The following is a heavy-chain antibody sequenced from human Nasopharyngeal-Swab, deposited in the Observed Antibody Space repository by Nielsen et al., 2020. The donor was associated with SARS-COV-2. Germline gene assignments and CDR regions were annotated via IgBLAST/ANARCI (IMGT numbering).Heavy chain of an antibody. V-gene: IGHV3-23*01. CDR1: GFTFSSYA. Sequence: GESLKISCAASGFTFSSYAMSWVRQAPGKGLEWVSAISGSGGSTYYADSVKGRFTISRDNSKNTLYLQMNSLRAEDTAVYYCANSAGYSRGYFDYWGQGTLVTVSS. J-gene: IGHJ4*02. CDR2: ISGSGGST. D-gene: IGHD6-13*01. CDR3: ANSAGYSRGYFDY.